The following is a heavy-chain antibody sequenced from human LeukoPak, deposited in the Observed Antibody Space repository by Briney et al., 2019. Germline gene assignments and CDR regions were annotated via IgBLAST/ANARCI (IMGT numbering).Heavy chain of an antibody. D-gene: IGHD6-13*01. J-gene: IGHJ4*02. Sequence: ASVKVSCKASGYTFTSYDINWVRQATGQGLEWMGWMNPNSGNTGYTQKFQGRVTMTRNTSISTAYMELSSLRSEDTAVYYCARGSSWEYYFDYWGQGTLVTVSS. V-gene: IGHV1-8*01. CDR3: ARGSSWEYYFDY. CDR2: MNPNSGNT. CDR1: GYTFTSYD.